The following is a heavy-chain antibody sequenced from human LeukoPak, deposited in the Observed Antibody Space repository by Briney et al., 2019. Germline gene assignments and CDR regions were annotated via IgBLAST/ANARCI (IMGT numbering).Heavy chain of an antibody. Sequence: SQTLSLTCTVSGGSINSGNYYWSWIRQPAGKGLEWIGRMYTSGSTNYNPSLKSRASISVDTSKNQFSLKLTSVTAADTAVYYCARYLGYCSGGSCLQWAFDIWGQGTMVTVSS. D-gene: IGHD2-15*01. CDR1: GGSINSGNYY. J-gene: IGHJ3*02. V-gene: IGHV4-61*02. CDR2: MYTSGST. CDR3: ARYLGYCSGGSCLQWAFDI.